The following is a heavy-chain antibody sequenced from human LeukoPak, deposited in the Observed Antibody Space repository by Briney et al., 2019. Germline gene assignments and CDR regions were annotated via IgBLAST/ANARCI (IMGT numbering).Heavy chain of an antibody. V-gene: IGHV1-69*04. CDR1: GGTLSSFA. CDR2: IIPILDRA. D-gene: IGHD6-19*01. J-gene: IGHJ4*02. CDR3: AMRSSGCFDY. Sequence: SVKPSCKVSGGTLSSFAISWVRQAPGQGREWMGRIIPILDRANYAEKCQGRVTLTADKSPSTAYMELSSLRSEDTAVYCCAMRSSGCFDYWGQGTLVSVSS.